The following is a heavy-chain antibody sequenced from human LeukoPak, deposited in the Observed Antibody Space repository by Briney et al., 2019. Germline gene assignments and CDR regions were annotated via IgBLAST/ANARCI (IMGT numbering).Heavy chain of an antibody. CDR3: ARGDYYDSSGYYQYYFDY. D-gene: IGHD3-22*01. CDR2: IYYSGST. CDR1: GGSISSGGYY. Sequence: SETLSLTCTVSGGSISSGGYYWSWIRQHPGKGLEWIGYIYYSGSTYYNPSLKSRVTISVDTSKNHFSLKLSSVTAADTAVYYCARGDYYDSSGYYQYYFDYWGQGTLVTVSS. J-gene: IGHJ4*02. V-gene: IGHV4-31*03.